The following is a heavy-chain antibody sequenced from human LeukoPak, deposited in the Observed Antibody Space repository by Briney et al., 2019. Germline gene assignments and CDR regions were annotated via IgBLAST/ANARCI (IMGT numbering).Heavy chain of an antibody. D-gene: IGHD1-26*01. J-gene: IGHJ3*02. CDR2: IYYSGIT. CDR1: GGSISTYY. Sequence: SETLSLTCTVSGGSISTYYWSWIRQPPGRGLEWIGYIYYSGITDYSPSLKGRVTISIDTSKKQFSLKLSSVTAADTAVYYCARWEASRVAFDIWGQGTLVIVSS. V-gene: IGHV4-59*01. CDR3: ARWEASRVAFDI.